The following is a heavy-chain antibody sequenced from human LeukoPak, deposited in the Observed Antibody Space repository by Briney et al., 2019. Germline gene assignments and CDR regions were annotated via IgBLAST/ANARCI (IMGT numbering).Heavy chain of an antibody. CDR3: ARGGGTFDY. V-gene: IGHV3-7*04. CDR1: GFNLRGHW. J-gene: IGHJ4*02. Sequence: GGSLRLSCAASGFNLRGHWMSWVRQSPGKGLEWVADMKEDGSVTNYVDSVKGRFTISRDNAKNSLYLQMNSLGVGDAGVFFCARGGGTFDYWGQGTLVTVSS. CDR2: MKEDGSVT. D-gene: IGHD3-16*01.